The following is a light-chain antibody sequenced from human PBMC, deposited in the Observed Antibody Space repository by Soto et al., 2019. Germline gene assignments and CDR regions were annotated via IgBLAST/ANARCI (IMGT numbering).Light chain of an antibody. CDR3: QQRSNWPRIT. CDR2: DAS. CDR1: QSVSSY. Sequence: VLTQSPGTQSLSPGERATLSCRASQSVSSYLAWYQQKPGQAPRLLIYDASNRATGIPARFSGSGSGTDFTLTISSLEPEDLAVYDGQQRSNWPRITFGQGTRLEIK. J-gene: IGKJ5*01. V-gene: IGKV3-11*01.